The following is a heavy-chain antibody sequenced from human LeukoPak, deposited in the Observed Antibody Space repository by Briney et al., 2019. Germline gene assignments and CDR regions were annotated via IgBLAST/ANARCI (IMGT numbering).Heavy chain of an antibody. CDR1: GYTFTSYG. V-gene: IGHV1-18*01. CDR3: AGSSSTLECFGQTMGYCDN. Sequence: ASVKVSCKASGYTFTSYGISWVRQAPGQGVEWMGWISAYNGKTNYAQNLQDRVTMTTDTSTSTAYMELRSLRSDDTAVYYCAGSSSTLECFGQTMGYCDNWGQGTLVTVSS. CDR2: ISAYNGKT. J-gene: IGHJ4*02. D-gene: IGHD2-2*01.